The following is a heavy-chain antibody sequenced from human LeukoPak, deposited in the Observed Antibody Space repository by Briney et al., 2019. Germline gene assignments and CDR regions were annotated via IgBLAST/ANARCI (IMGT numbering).Heavy chain of an antibody. Sequence: GGSLRLSCSASGLTFSSYEMNWVRQAPGKGLEWVSSISSRAGTIYHADSVKGRFTISRDNAKNSLYLQMNSLRAEDTAVYYCARVGALSSSWLLYWGQGTLVTVSS. CDR3: ARVGALSSSWLLY. V-gene: IGHV3-48*03. D-gene: IGHD6-13*01. CDR1: GLTFSSYE. J-gene: IGHJ4*02. CDR2: ISSRAGTI.